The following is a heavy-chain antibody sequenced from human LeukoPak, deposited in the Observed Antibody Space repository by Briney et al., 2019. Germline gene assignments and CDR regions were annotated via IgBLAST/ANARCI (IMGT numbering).Heavy chain of an antibody. V-gene: IGHV4-34*01. D-gene: IGHD6-13*01. CDR3: ARGLQPLYYFDY. Sequence: SETLSLTCAVYGGSFSGYYWSWIRQPPGKGLEWIGEINHSGSANYNPSLKGRVTISVDTSKNQFSLKLSSVTAADTAVYYCARGLQPLYYFDYWGQGTLVTVSS. CDR1: GGSFSGYY. J-gene: IGHJ4*02. CDR2: INHSGSA.